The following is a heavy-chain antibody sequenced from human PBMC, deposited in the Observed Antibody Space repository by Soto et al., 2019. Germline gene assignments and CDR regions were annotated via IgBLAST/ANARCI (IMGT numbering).Heavy chain of an antibody. CDR3: ARLHRDIVVVPAAIPLYWFDP. Sequence: QLQLQESGPGLVKPSETLSLTCTVSGGSISSSSYYWGWIRQPPGKGLEWIGSTYYSGSTYYNPSLKRRVTISVDTSKNQFSLKLSSVTAADTAVYYCARLHRDIVVVPAAIPLYWFDPWGQGTLVTVSS. CDR2: TYYSGST. CDR1: GGSISSSSYY. V-gene: IGHV4-39*01. J-gene: IGHJ5*02. D-gene: IGHD2-2*02.